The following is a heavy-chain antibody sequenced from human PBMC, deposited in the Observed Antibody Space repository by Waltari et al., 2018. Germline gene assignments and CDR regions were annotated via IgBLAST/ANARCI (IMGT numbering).Heavy chain of an antibody. V-gene: IGHV3-30*16. CDR2: ISYDGTYK. CDR3: ARVPRGSIIPSLYYFDY. D-gene: IGHD3-10*01. CDR1: GFNFSTYA. Sequence: QVQLVESGGAVVQPGRSLRPPCAASGFNFSTYAMHRVRQAPGKGLEWVAFISYDGTYKYYADSLRGRFTISRDNSKKTLFLQVNSLITDDTALYYCARVPRGSIIPSLYYFDYWGQGTLVTVSS. J-gene: IGHJ4*02.